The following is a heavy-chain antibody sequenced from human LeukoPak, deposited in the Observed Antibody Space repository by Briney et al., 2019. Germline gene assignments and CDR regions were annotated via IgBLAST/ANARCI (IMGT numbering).Heavy chain of an antibody. CDR2: IYHSGST. V-gene: IGHV4-39*07. D-gene: IGHD3-3*01. Sequence: SETLSLTCTVSGGSISSSSYYWGWIRQPPGKGLGWIGSIYHSGSTYYNPSLKSRVTISVDTSKNHFSLTLSSVTAADTAVYYCARFGGPHAFDIWGQGTMVTVSS. CDR3: ARFGGPHAFDI. J-gene: IGHJ3*02. CDR1: GGSISSSSYY.